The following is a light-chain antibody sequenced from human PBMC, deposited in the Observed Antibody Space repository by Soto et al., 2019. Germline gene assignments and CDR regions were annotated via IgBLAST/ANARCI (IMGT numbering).Light chain of an antibody. CDR3: QQSYSTPWT. V-gene: IGKV1-39*01. J-gene: IGKJ1*01. CDR1: QSISSS. CDR2: AAS. Sequence: DIQMTQSPSSLSASVGDRVTITCRASQSISSSLNWYQQKPGKAPKLLIYAASSLQSGGPSRFSGSGSGTDFPLTISSLQPEDFATYYCQQSYSTPWTFGQGTKVEIK.